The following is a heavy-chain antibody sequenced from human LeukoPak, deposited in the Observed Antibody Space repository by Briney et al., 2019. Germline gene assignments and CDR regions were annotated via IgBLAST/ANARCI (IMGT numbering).Heavy chain of an antibody. CDR3: ARWNLDLAYDI. CDR1: GGSFSNYY. D-gene: IGHD1-1*01. V-gene: IGHV4-59*08. J-gene: IGHJ3*02. CDR2: IYSTGSI. Sequence: KPSETLSLTCTLSGGSFSNYYWTWIRQPPGKGLEWLGYIYSTGSISYNPSLESRVTMSIDTSKNTFSLKLTSVTAADTAVYFCARWNLDLAYDIWGQGTMVTVSS.